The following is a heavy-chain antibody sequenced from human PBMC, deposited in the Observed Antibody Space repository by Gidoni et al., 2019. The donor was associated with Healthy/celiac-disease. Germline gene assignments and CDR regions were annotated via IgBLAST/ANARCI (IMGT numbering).Heavy chain of an antibody. V-gene: IGHV3-15*01. CDR1: GFTFSSHW. D-gene: IGHD2-15*01. J-gene: IGHJ6*02. CDR2: IKSKTDGGTT. CDR3: TTDSLLDCSGGSCYEAHYYGMDV. Sequence: EVQLVESGGGLVKPGGSLRLSCAASGFTFSSHWMRWVRQAPGKGLEWVGRIKSKTDGGTTDYAAPVKGRLTISRDDSKNTLYLQMNSLKTEDTAVYYCTTDSLLDCSGGSCYEAHYYGMDVWGQGTTVTVSS.